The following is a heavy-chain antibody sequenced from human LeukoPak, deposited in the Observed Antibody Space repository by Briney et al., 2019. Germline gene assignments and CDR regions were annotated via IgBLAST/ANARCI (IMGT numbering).Heavy chain of an antibody. J-gene: IGHJ6*03. D-gene: IGHD3-22*01. CDR2: IYTSGST. CDR1: GGSISSYY. CDR3: ARDRPYYYDSTHGYYYMDV. V-gene: IGHV4-4*07. Sequence: PSETLSLTCTVSGGSISSYYWSWIRQPAGKGLEWIGRIYTSGSTNYNPSLKSRVTMSVDTSKNQFSLKLSSVTAADTAVYYCARDRPYYYDSTHGYYYMDVWGKGTTVTISS.